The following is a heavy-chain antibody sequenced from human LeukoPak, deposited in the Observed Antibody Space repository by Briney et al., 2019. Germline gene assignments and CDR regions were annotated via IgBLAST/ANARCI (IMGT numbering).Heavy chain of an antibody. Sequence: PGGSLRLSCAASGFTVSSNYMSWVRQAPGKGLEWVSVIYSGGSTYYADSVKGRFTISRDNSKNTLYLQMNSLRAEDTAVYYCARGGSGWYYYFDYWGQGTLVTVSS. CDR1: GFTVSSNY. D-gene: IGHD6-19*01. V-gene: IGHV3-53*01. CDR3: ARGGSGWYYYFDY. CDR2: IYSGGST. J-gene: IGHJ4*02.